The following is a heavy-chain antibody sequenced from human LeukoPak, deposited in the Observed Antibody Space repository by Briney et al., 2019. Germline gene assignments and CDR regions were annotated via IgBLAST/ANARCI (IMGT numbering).Heavy chain of an antibody. CDR2: IYYSGST. CDR3: ASYLWTTY. CDR1: GGSISSSSYY. Sequence: SETLSLTCTVSGGSISSSSYYWGWIRQPPGKGLEWIASIYYSGSTYYNPSLKSRVTISVDTSKNQFSLKLSSVTAADTAVYYCASYLWTTYWGQGTLVTVSS. V-gene: IGHV4-39*01. J-gene: IGHJ4*02. D-gene: IGHD1-1*01.